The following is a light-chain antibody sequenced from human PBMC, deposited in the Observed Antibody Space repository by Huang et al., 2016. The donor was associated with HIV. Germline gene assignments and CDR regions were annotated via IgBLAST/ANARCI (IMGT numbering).Light chain of an antibody. CDR3: QQSYNTPLT. CDR2: DAS. J-gene: IGKJ2*01. Sequence: DIQMTQSPSSLSASIGDRVTITCRASQSIRTYLNWYQQRPGKAPNLLIYDASSVQSGVPSRFSGSGSGTDFTLTISSLQPDDSASYYCQQSYNTPLTFGQGTKLEIK. CDR1: QSIRTY. V-gene: IGKV1-39*01.